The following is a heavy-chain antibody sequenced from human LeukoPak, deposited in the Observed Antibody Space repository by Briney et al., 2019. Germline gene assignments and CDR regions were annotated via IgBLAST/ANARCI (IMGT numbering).Heavy chain of an antibody. Sequence: GGSLRLSCAASGFTFSSYAMSWVRQAPGKGLEWVSAISGSGGSTYYADSVEGRFTISRDNSKNTLYLQMNSLRAEDTAVYYCAKDGELSHSGYWGQGTLVTVSS. CDR1: GFTFSSYA. CDR3: AKDGELSHSGY. CDR2: ISGSGGST. V-gene: IGHV3-23*01. D-gene: IGHD3-16*02. J-gene: IGHJ4*02.